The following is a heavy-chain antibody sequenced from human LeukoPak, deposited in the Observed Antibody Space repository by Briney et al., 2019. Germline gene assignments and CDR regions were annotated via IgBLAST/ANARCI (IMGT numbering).Heavy chain of an antibody. D-gene: IGHD2-15*01. Sequence: SETLSLTCTVSGGSISSSSYYWGWIRQPPGKGLEWIGSIYYSGSTYYNPSLKSRVTISVDTSKNQFSLKLSSVTAADTAVYYCARHFPTKTEDIVVVVATIDYWGQGTLVTVSS. CDR1: GGSISSSSYY. CDR2: IYYSGST. V-gene: IGHV4-39*01. CDR3: ARHFPTKTEDIVVVVATIDY. J-gene: IGHJ4*02.